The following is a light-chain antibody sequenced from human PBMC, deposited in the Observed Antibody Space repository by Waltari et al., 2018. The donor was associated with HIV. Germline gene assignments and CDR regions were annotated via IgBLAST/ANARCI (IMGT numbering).Light chain of an antibody. CDR3: HQASTVPWS. CDR1: ETVGTH. J-gene: IGKJ1*01. CDR2: RTS. V-gene: IGKV1-39*01. Sequence: ILLTQSPSSLSGSVGDRVSMTCRASETVGTHLNWYQHKPGQAPRVLISRTSILQSGVPSRFSGSSSGSDFILTISDLQPEDVATYYCHQASTVPWSFGQGT.